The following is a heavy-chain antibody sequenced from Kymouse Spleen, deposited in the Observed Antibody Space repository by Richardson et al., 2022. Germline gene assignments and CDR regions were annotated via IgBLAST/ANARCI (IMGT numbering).Heavy chain of an antibody. Sequence: EVQLVESGGGLVKPGGSLRLSCAASGFTFSSYSMNWVRQAPGKGLEWVSSISSSSSYIYYADSVKGRFTISRDNAKNSLYLQMNSLRAEDTAVYYCARNVLLWFGESLLDYWGQGTLVTVSS. D-gene: IGHD3-10*01. CDR2: ISSSSSYI. CDR1: GFTFSSYS. V-gene: IGHV3-21*03. J-gene: IGHJ4*02. CDR3: ARNVLLWFGESLLDY.